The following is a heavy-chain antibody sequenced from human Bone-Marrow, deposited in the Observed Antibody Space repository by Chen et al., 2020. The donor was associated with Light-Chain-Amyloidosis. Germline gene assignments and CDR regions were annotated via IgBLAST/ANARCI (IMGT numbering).Heavy chain of an antibody. V-gene: IGHV3-21*01. CDR3: ARDGPVSCSGGSCYIGFDY. CDR1: GFTFSLSN. J-gene: IGHJ4*02. D-gene: IGHD2-15*01. CDR2: ISANSRDI. Sequence: EVQLVESGGGLVKPGGSLRLSCAASGFTFSLSNMNWIRQAPGKGLEWISSISANSRDIYYAASVPGRFTISRDNARNSLVLQMNSLTAEDTAVYYCARDGPVSCSGGSCYIGFDYWGQGTLVTVSS.